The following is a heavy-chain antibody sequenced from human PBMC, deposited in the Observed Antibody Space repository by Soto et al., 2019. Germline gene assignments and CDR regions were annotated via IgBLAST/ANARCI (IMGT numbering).Heavy chain of an antibody. CDR1: GGTFSSYA. V-gene: IGHV1-69*01. J-gene: IGHJ6*02. CDR3: ARDLLLSRTNYYYYGMDV. D-gene: IGHD3-10*01. Sequence: QVPLVQSGAEVKKPGSSVKVSCKASGGTFSSYAISWVRQAPGQGLEWMGGIIPIFGTANYAQKFQGRVTITADESTSTAYMELSSLRSEDTAVYYCARDLLLSRTNYYYYGMDVWGQGTTVTVSS. CDR2: IIPIFGTA.